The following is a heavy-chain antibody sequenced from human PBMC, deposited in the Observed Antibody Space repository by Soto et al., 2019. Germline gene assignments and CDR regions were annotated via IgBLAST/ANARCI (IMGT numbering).Heavy chain of an antibody. CDR1: GGSFSGYY. Sequence: SETLSLTCAVYGGSFSGYYWSWIRQPPGKGLEWIGEINHSGSTNYNPSLKSRVTISVETSKNQFSLKLSSVTAADTAVYYCASRYPRGYYYYMDVWGKGTTVTVSS. CDR2: INHSGST. CDR3: ASRYPRGYYYYMDV. D-gene: IGHD1-20*01. V-gene: IGHV4-34*01. J-gene: IGHJ6*03.